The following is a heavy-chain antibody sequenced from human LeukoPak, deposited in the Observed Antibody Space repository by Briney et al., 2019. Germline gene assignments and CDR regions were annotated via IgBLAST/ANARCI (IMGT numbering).Heavy chain of an antibody. V-gene: IGHV4-34*01. CDR3: ARHKRSTYSSGWTRGNWFDP. CDR2: INHSGST. Sequence: SETLSLTCAVYGGSFSGYYWSWIRQPPGKGLEWIGEINHSGSTNYNPSLKSRVTISVDTSKNQFSLKLSSVTAADTAVYYCARHKRSTYSSGWTRGNWFDPWGQGTLVTVSS. D-gene: IGHD6-19*01. J-gene: IGHJ5*02. CDR1: GGSFSGYY.